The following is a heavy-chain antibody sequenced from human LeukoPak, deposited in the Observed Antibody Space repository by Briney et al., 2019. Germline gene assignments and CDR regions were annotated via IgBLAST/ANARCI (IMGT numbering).Heavy chain of an antibody. D-gene: IGHD3-9*01. J-gene: IGHJ2*01. V-gene: IGHV4-61*02. CDR2: IYSSGST. Sequence: SETLSLTCTVSGGSISSGSYYWGWIRQPAGKGLEWIGRIYSSGSTNYNPSLKSRVTISLDTSKNQFSLKLSSVTAADTAVYYCARQYSDILTGYHRGELYWYFDLWGRGTLVTVSS. CDR3: ARQYSDILTGYHRGELYWYFDL. CDR1: GGSISSGSYY.